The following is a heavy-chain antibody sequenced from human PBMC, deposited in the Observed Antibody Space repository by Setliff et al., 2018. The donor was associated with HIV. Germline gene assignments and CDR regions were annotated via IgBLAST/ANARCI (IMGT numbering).Heavy chain of an antibody. V-gene: IGHV4-59*08. CDR2: IYNRRST. J-gene: IGHJ4*02. CDR3: ARAPITIFGVIIIPVYFDY. CDR1: GGSISNHY. D-gene: IGHD3-3*01. Sequence: SETLSLTCTVSGGSISNHYWSWIRQPPGKGLEWIGYIYNRRSTNYHPSLKSRVTISVDTSKNQFSLKLSSVTAADTAVYYCARAPITIFGVIIIPVYFDYWGQGTLVTVSS.